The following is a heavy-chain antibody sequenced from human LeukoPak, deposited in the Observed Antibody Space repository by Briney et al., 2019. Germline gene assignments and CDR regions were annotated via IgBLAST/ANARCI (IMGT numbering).Heavy chain of an antibody. CDR3: ASAGATGIAVAGTNPTVAYYFDY. V-gene: IGHV3-21*01. CDR1: GFTISSYS. Sequence: GGSLRLFCAASGFTISSYSMNWVRQAPGKGLEWVSSISSSSSYIYYADSVNRRLTISRDNTKNSLYLQMNSLRAEDTAVYYCASAGATGIAVAGTNPTVAYYFDYWGQGTLVTVSS. J-gene: IGHJ4*02. CDR2: ISSSSSYI. D-gene: IGHD6-19*01.